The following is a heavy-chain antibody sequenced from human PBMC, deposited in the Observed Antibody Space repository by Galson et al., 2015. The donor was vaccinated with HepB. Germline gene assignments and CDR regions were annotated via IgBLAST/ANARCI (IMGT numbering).Heavy chain of an antibody. CDR1: GGSFSGYY. Sequence: SETLSLTCAVYGGSFSGYYWSWIRQPPGKGLEWIGEINHSGSTNYNPSLKSRVTISVDTSKNQFSLKLSSVTAADTAVYYCARTKKILYPYYFDYWGQGTLVTVSS. V-gene: IGHV4-34*01. J-gene: IGHJ4*02. D-gene: IGHD2-8*01. CDR2: INHSGST. CDR3: ARTKKILYPYYFDY.